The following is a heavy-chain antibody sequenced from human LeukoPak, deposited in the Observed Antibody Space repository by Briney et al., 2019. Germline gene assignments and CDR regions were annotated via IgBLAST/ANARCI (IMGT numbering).Heavy chain of an antibody. Sequence: PGRSLRLSCEASGFTFSTYGMHWVRQAPGKGLEWVAVIWNDGSNKYYADPVKGRFTISRDNSKNTLYLQMNSLRVEDTAVYYCAKDYSRDGYCADTFHIWGQGTMVTVSS. D-gene: IGHD3-22*01. V-gene: IGHV3-33*06. J-gene: IGHJ3*02. CDR2: IWNDGSNK. CDR1: GFTFSTYG. CDR3: AKDYSRDGYCADTFHI.